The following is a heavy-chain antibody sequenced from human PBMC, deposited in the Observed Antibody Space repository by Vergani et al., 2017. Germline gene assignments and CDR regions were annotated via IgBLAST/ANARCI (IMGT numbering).Heavy chain of an antibody. D-gene: IGHD1-14*01. V-gene: IGHV3-9*01. CDR3: ARDLRFLYNRFDP. CDR2: ISWNSGSI. CDR1: GFTFDDYA. J-gene: IGHJ5*02. Sequence: EVQLVESARGLVQPGRSLRSPCAASGFTFDDYAMHWVRQAPGKGLEWVSGISWNSGSIGYADSVKGRFTISRDNAKSTMYLQMNSLRDEDTGVYYCARDLRFLYNRFDPWGQGTLVTVSS.